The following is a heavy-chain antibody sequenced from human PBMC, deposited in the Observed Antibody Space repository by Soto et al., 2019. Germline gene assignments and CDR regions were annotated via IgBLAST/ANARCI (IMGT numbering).Heavy chain of an antibody. D-gene: IGHD2-2*01. Sequence: QVQLVQSGAEVKKPGASVKVSCKASGYTFTSYGISWVRQAPGQGLEWMGWISAYNGNTNYAQKLQGRVTMTTDTSTSTAYMGLRSMRSDDTAVYYCARDHCSSTGCYVRGESNWFDPWGQGTLVTVSS. CDR3: ARDHCSSTGCYVRGESNWFDP. CDR1: GYTFTSYG. V-gene: IGHV1-18*01. J-gene: IGHJ5*02. CDR2: ISAYNGNT.